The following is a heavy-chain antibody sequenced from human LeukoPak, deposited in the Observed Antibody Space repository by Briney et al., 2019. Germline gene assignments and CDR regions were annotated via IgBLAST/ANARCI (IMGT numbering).Heavy chain of an antibody. CDR2: ISSSSSYI. J-gene: IGHJ1*01. V-gene: IGHV3-21*04. CDR1: GFSFSSYS. D-gene: IGHD4-17*01. CDR3: AHKRVYGDYFYFQH. Sequence: PGGSLRLSCAASGFSFSSYSMNWVRQAPGKGLEWVSSISSSSSYIYYADLLKGRFTISRDNAKNSLYLQMNSLRAEDTAVYYCAHKRVYGDYFYFQHWGQGTLVTVSS.